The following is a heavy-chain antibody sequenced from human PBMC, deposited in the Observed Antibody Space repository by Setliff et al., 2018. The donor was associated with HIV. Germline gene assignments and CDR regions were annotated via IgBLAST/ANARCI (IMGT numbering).Heavy chain of an antibody. Sequence: PSETLSLTCAVYGGSFSGFYWTLIRQSPGKGLEWIGEVTHSGTTTYDPSLKSRITISVDTSKNQFSLKLTSVTAADMGVYYCARGRKKTLAVSGTRYFDFWGQGTLVTVSS. V-gene: IGHV4-34*01. J-gene: IGHJ4*02. CDR1: GGSFSGFY. CDR2: VTHSGTT. CDR3: ARGRKKTLAVSGTRYFDF. D-gene: IGHD6-19*01.